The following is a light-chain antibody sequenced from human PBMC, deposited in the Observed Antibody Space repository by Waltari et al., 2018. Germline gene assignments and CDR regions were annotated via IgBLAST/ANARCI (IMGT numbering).Light chain of an antibody. CDR3: QHYVRLPVT. CDR2: GAS. Sequence: EIVLTQSPGTLSLSPGERATLSCRAGQSVGRSLAWYQQKPGQAPRLLIYGASSTATXXXDXFSGRXSGTXXSLTISRLEPEXXXXYYCQHYVRLPVTFGQGTKVEIK. V-gene: IGKV3-20*01. J-gene: IGKJ1*01. CDR1: QSVGRS.